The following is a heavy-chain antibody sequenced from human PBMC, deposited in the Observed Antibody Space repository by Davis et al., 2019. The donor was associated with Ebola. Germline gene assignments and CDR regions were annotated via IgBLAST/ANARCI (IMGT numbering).Heavy chain of an antibody. D-gene: IGHD1-26*01. CDR2: ISYDGSNK. CDR1: GFTFSSYA. V-gene: IGHV3-30-3*01. CDR3: ASGKSGSGDY. Sequence: GESLKISCAASGFTFSSYAMHWVRQAPGKGLEWVAVISYDGSNKYYADSVKGRFTISRDNSKNTLYLQMNSLRAEDTAVYYCASGKSGSGDYWGQGTLVTVSS. J-gene: IGHJ4*02.